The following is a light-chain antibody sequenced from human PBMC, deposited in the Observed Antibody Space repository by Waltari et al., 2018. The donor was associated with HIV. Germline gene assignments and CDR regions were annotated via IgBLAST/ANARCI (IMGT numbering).Light chain of an antibody. CDR1: SCDLGNHTF. Sequence: SALTQPRSVSGPPGTPVTIPCTGTSCDLGNHTFFSWYQHHPGTAPNLIIYDVTKRPSGVPDRFSGSKSANTASLTISGLRADDEADYYCCAYAGGWVFGGGTKVTVL. J-gene: IGLJ3*02. CDR3: CAYAGGWV. CDR2: DVT. V-gene: IGLV2-11*01.